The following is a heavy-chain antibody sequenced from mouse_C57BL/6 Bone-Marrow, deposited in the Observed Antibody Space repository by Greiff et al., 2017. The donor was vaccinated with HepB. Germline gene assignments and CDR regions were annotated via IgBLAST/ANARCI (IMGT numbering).Heavy chain of an antibody. CDR1: GYTFTDYY. V-gene: IGHV1-76*01. CDR3: ARSGGGSSAFDY. Sequence: QVQLQQSGAELVRPGASVKLSCKASGYTFTDYYINWVKQRPGQGLEWIARIYPGSGNTYYNEKFKGKATLTAEKSSSTAYMQLSSLTSEDSAVYFCARSGGGSSAFDYWAKAPLSQSPQ. CDR2: IYPGSGNT. J-gene: IGHJ2*01. D-gene: IGHD1-1*01.